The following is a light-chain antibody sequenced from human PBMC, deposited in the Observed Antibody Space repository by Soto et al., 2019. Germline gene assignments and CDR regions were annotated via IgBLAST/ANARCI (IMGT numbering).Light chain of an antibody. Sequence: QSALTQPRSLSGSPGQSVTISCTGTSSDVGGYNFVSWYQQHPGTAPKLMIYDVTKRPSGVPDRFSGSKSGNTASLTVSGLQAEDEADYYCSSYGGSNNVVFGGGTKLTVL. V-gene: IGLV2-11*01. CDR1: SSDVGGYNF. CDR3: SSYGGSNNVV. CDR2: DVT. J-gene: IGLJ2*01.